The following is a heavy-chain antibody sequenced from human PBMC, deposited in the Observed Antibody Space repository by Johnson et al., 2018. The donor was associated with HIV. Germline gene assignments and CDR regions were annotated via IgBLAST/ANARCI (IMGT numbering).Heavy chain of an antibody. CDR3: ASLSGRYCSGGSCPLGAFDI. CDR2: IYSGGST. CDR1: GFTVSSNY. D-gene: IGHD2-15*01. J-gene: IGHJ3*02. Sequence: VQLVESGGGLVQPGGSLRLSCAASGFTVSSNYMSWVRQAPGKGLEWVSVIYSGGSTYYADSVKGRFTISSDNSKNTLYLQMNSLRAEDTAVYYCASLSGRYCSGGSCPLGAFDIWGQGTMVTVSS. V-gene: IGHV3-66*02.